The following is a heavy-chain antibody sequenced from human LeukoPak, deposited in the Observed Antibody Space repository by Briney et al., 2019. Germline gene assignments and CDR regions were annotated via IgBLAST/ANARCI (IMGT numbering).Heavy chain of an antibody. CDR3: ARDRVVGTLIRFLGRGMDV. CDR1: GYTFTSYG. D-gene: IGHD3-3*01. V-gene: IGHV1-46*01. CDR2: INPSGGST. J-gene: IGHJ6*02. Sequence: ASVKVSCKASGYTFTSYGISWVRQAPGQGLEWMGIINPSGGSTSYAQKFQGRVTMTRDTSTSTVYMELSSLRSEDTAVYYCARDRVVGTLIRFLGRGMDVWGQGTTVTVSS.